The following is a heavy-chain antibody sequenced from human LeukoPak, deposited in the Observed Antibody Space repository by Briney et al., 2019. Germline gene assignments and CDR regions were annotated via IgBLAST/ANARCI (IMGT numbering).Heavy chain of an antibody. CDR3: ARIRLWEMATIFTGMDV. D-gene: IGHD5-24*01. J-gene: IGHJ6*02. CDR2: ISGSGGST. CDR1: GFTFSSYA. V-gene: IGHV3-23*01. Sequence: GGSLRLSCAATGFTFSSYAMSWVRQAPGKGLEWVSAISGSGGSTYYADSVKGRFTISRDNAKNSLYLQMNSLRAEDTAVYYCARIRLWEMATIFTGMDVWGQGTTVTVSS.